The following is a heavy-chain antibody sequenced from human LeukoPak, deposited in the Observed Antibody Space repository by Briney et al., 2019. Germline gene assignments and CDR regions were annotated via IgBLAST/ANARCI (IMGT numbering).Heavy chain of an antibody. CDR2: ISSSGSTI. D-gene: IGHD3-16*02. CDR3: ARDPYYDYVWGSYPLYYFDY. Sequence: PGGSLRLSCAASGFTFSDYYMSWIRQAPGKGLEWVSYISSSGSTIYYADSVKGRFTISRDNAKNSLYLQMNSLRAEDTAVYYCARDPYYDYVWGSYPLYYFDYWAQGTLVTVSS. J-gene: IGHJ4*02. V-gene: IGHV3-11*01. CDR1: GFTFSDYY.